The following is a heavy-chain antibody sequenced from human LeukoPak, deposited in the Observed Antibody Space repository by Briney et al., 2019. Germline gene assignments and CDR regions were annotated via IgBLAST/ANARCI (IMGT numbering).Heavy chain of an antibody. CDR2: INSDGRST. CDR1: GFTFSRYW. D-gene: IGHD3-9*01. Sequence: PGGSLRLSCATSGFTFSRYWMHWVRQAQGKGLVWVSRINSDGRSTNYADSVKGRFSISRDNAENTLYLQMNSLRVEDTAVYYCVRGADTGYSSDSWGQGTLVTVSS. J-gene: IGHJ4*02. V-gene: IGHV3-74*01. CDR3: VRGADTGYSSDS.